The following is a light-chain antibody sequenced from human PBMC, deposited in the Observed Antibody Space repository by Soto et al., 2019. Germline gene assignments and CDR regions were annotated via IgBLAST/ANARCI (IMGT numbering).Light chain of an antibody. CDR1: SSDVGSYNL. J-gene: IGLJ2*01. CDR2: EAS. CDR3: CSYAGSNTFV. V-gene: IGLV2-23*02. Sequence: QSALTQPASVSGSPGQSITISCSGTSSDVGSYNLVSWYQQHPGKAPQLMIYEASKRPSGVSDRFSGSKSGNTASLTISGLQAEDEADYYCCSYAGSNTFVFGGGTKVTFL.